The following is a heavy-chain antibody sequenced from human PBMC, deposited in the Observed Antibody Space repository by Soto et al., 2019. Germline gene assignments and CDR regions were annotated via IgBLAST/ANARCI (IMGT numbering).Heavy chain of an antibody. V-gene: IGHV4-30-4*01. Sequence: QVQLQESGPGLVRPSQTLSLTCSVSGASIYNGGYFWSWIRQSPGKGLEWIGHIHNSGSPYNNPSLKSRVTISADTSMNQFSLALTSXTXADTXXXYCXXGXXXXKVXSWGQGILVTVSS. CDR1: GASIYNGGYF. CDR2: IHNSGSP. J-gene: IGHJ4*02. CDR3: XXGXXXXKVXS.